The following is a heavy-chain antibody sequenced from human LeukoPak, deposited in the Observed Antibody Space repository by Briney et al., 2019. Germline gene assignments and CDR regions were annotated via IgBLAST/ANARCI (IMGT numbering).Heavy chain of an antibody. CDR3: AKGRVDGDDYFDY. CDR1: GFTFSSYA. D-gene: IGHD4-17*01. V-gene: IGHV3-23*01. CDR2: ISGSGGST. J-gene: IGHJ4*02. Sequence: TGGSLRLFCAASGFTFSSYAMSWVRQAPGKGLEWVSAISGSGGSTYYADSVKGRFTISRDNSKNTLYLQMNSLRAEDTAVYYCAKGRVDGDDYFDYWGQGALVTVSS.